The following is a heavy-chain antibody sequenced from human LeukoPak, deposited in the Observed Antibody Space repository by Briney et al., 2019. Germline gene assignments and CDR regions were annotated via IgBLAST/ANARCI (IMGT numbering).Heavy chain of an antibody. CDR2: ISYDGSNK. Sequence: GGSLRLSCAASGFTFSSYAMHWVRQAPGKGLEWVAVISYDGSNKYYADSVKGRFTISRDNSKNTLYLQMNSLRAEDAAVYYCARPYYDFWSGVGYWGQGTLVTVSS. D-gene: IGHD3-3*01. J-gene: IGHJ4*02. V-gene: IGHV3-30*14. CDR3: ARPYYDFWSGVGY. CDR1: GFTFSSYA.